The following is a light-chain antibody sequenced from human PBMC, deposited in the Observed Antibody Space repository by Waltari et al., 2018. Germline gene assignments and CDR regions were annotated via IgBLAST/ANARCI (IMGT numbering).Light chain of an antibody. Sequence: QSALTQPASVSGSPGQSLTITCTGSSADVGGYNLVSWYQHHPGQAPRLLIYEVSARPSGIPSRFSGSKSGNTASLTISGLQIEDEADYYCCSYGGVNTLGVLFGGGSKLTV. V-gene: IGLV2-23*02. J-gene: IGLJ2*01. CDR1: SADVGGYNL. CDR3: CSYGGVNTLGVL. CDR2: EVS.